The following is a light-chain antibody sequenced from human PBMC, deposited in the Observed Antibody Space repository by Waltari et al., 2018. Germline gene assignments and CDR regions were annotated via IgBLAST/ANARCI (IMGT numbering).Light chain of an antibody. V-gene: IGLV1-47*01. CDR1: SSNIGGNY. CDR3: ATWDDSLSGYV. J-gene: IGLJ1*01. CDR2: KDS. Sequence: QSVLTQPPSAYGTPGQRVTIPCSGSSSNIGGNYVFWFHQLPGTAPKVLIYKDSQRPSGVPDRFSGSKSGTSASLAISGLRSEDEADYYCATWDDSLSGYVFGSGTKVTVL.